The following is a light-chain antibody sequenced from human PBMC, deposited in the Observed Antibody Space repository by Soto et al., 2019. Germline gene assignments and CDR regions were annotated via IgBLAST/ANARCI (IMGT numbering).Light chain of an antibody. Sequence: ETVLTQSPATLSLSPGERATLSCRASQTISSYLIGYQQKPGQAPRLLIDDASSRDTGIPARFSGSGSGTDFTLTISSLEPEYCAVYYCQQRGNWPLTCGGGTKVEI. CDR3: QQRGNWPLT. CDR1: QTISSY. J-gene: IGKJ4*01. CDR2: DAS. V-gene: IGKV3-11*01.